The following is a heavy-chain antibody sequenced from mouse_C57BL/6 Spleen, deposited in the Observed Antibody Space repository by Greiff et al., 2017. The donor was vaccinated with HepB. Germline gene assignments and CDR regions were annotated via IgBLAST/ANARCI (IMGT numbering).Heavy chain of an antibody. CDR2: IDPSDSET. D-gene: IGHD1-1*01. V-gene: IGHV1-52*01. J-gene: IGHJ2*01. CDR3: ARGGTTVVVDY. Sequence: QVQLQHPGAELVRPGSSVKLSCKASGYTFTSYWMHWVKQRPIQGLEWIGNIDPSDSETHYNQKFKDKATLTVDKSSSTAYMQLSSLTSEDSAVYYCARGGTTVVVDYWGQGTTLTVSS. CDR1: GYTFTSYW.